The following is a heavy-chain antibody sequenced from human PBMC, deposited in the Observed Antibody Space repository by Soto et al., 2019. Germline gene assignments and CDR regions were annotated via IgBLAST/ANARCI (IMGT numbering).Heavy chain of an antibody. V-gene: IGHV3-74*01. J-gene: IGHJ6*02. CDR2: INSDGSST. CDR3: ARDGNFYDFWSGYYLRTPHYYGMDV. D-gene: IGHD3-3*01. CDR1: GFTFSSYW. Sequence: GGSLRLSCAASGFTFSSYWMHWVRQAPGKGLVWVSRINSDGSSTSYADSVKGRFTISRDNAKNTLYLQMNSLRAEDTAVYYCARDGNFYDFWSGYYLRTPHYYGMDVWGQGTTVTV.